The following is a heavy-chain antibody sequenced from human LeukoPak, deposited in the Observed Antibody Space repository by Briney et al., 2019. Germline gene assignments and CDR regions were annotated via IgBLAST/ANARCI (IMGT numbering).Heavy chain of an antibody. CDR3: ARARRRTFDY. V-gene: IGHV4-34*01. CDR2: INHSGST. J-gene: IGHJ4*02. CDR1: GGSFSGYY. Sequence: SETLSLTCAVYGGSFSGYYWSWIRQPPGKGLEWIGEINHSGSTNYNPSLKSRVTISVDTSKNQFSLKLSSVTAADTAVYYCARARRRTFDYRGQGTLVTVSS.